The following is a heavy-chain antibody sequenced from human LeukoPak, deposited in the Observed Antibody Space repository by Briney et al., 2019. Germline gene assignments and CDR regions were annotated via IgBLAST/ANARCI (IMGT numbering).Heavy chain of an antibody. CDR1: GGSIRSYY. Sequence: PSETLSLTCTVSGGSIRSYYWSWIRQPAGKGLEWIGRIYTSGSTNYNPSLKSRVTISVDKSKNQFSLKLSSVTAADTAVYYCARERYGNYYYYMDVWGKGTTVTVSS. CDR3: ARERYGNYYYYMDV. D-gene: IGHD3-10*01. V-gene: IGHV4-4*07. CDR2: IYTSGST. J-gene: IGHJ6*03.